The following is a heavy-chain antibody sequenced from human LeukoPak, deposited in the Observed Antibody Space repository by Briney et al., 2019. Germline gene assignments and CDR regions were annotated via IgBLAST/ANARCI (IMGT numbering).Heavy chain of an antibody. CDR1: GGSFSGYY. V-gene: IGHV4-34*01. J-gene: IGHJ4*02. CDR2: ISHSGST. Sequence: SETLSLTCAVYGGSFSGYYWSWIRQPPGKGLEWIGEISHSGSTNYNPSLKSRVTISVDTSKNQFSLKLSSVTAADTAVYYCARGFSSWESYFDYWGQGTLVTVSS. CDR3: ARGFSSWESYFDY. D-gene: IGHD6-13*01.